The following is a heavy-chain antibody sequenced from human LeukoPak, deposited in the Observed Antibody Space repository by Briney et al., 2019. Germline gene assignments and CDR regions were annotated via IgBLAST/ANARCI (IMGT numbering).Heavy chain of an antibody. D-gene: IGHD5-18*01. CDR3: ARADTAPRCGMDV. J-gene: IGHJ6*02. V-gene: IGHV3-74*01. Sequence: SGGSLRLSCAASGFTFSSYWIHWVRQAPGKGLVWVSRINSDGSSTSYADSVKGRFTIPRDNAKNTLYLQMNSLRAEDTAVYYCARADTAPRCGMDVWGQGTTVTVSS. CDR1: GFTFSSYW. CDR2: INSDGSST.